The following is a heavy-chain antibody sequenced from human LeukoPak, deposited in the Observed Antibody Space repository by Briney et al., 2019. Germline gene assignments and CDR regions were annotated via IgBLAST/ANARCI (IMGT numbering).Heavy chain of an antibody. CDR2: IWYDGSNK. D-gene: IGHD3-3*01. V-gene: IGHV3-33*01. CDR3: ARELRFLDRYYFDY. J-gene: IGHJ4*02. CDR1: GFTFSSYG. Sequence: GRSLRLSCAASGFTFSSYGMHWVRQAPGKGLEWVAVIWYDGSNKYYADSVKGRFTISRDNSKNTPYLQMNSLRAEDTAVYYCARELRFLDRYYFDYWGQGTLVTVSS.